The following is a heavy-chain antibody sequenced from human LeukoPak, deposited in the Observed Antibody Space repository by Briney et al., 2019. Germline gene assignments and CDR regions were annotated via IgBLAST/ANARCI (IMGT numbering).Heavy chain of an antibody. V-gene: IGHV4-4*09. CDR3: ARNLWFGELSYDY. Sequence: SETLSLTCTVSGGSISSYYWSWIRQPPGKGLEWIGYIYTSGSTNYNPALKSRVTISVDTSKNQFSLKLSSVTAADTAVYYCARNLWFGELSYDYWGQGTLVTVSS. D-gene: IGHD3-10*01. CDR1: GGSISSYY. J-gene: IGHJ4*02. CDR2: IYTSGST.